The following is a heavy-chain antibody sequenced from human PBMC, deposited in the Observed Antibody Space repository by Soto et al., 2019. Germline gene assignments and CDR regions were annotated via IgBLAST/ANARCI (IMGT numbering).Heavy chain of an antibody. CDR2: ITADGVGT. J-gene: IGHJ4*02. V-gene: IGHV3-23*01. CDR3: SCSNWYGGVGY. Sequence: EVQLLESGGALVQPGGSLSLLCAASGFTFSSHGMSWVRQAPGKGLEWVSSITADGVGTKYADSVKGRFTISKDNSKNTLYFQVKNLRVEDTAVYYCSCSNWYGGVGYWGQGTLVTVSS. D-gene: IGHD3-16*01. CDR1: GFTFSSHG.